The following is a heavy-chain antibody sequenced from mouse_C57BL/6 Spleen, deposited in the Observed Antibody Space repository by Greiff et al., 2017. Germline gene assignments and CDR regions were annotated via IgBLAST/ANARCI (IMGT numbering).Heavy chain of an antibody. V-gene: IGHV1-4*01. Sequence: QVQLQQSGAELARPGASVKMSCKASGYTFTSYTMHWVKQRPGQGLAWIGYINPSSGYTKYNQKFKDKATLTADKSSSTAYMQLSSLTSEDSAVYYCARERGRGFAYWGQGTLVTVSA. J-gene: IGHJ3*01. CDR2: INPSSGYT. CDR3: ARERGRGFAY. D-gene: IGHD4-1*01. CDR1: GYTFTSYT.